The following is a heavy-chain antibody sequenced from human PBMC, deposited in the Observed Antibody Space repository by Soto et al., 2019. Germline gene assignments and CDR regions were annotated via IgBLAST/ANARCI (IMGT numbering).Heavy chain of an antibody. V-gene: IGHV3-30*18. CDR1: GFTFSSYG. J-gene: IGHJ4*02. Sequence: GSLRLSCAASGFTFSSYGMHWVRQAPGKGLEWVAVISYDGSNKYYADSVKGRFTISRDNSKNTLYLQMNSLRAEDTAVYYCAKDSSYDSSGYYYVGFPDYWGQGNLVTVSS. CDR2: ISYDGSNK. CDR3: AKDSSYDSSGYYYVGFPDY. D-gene: IGHD3-22*01.